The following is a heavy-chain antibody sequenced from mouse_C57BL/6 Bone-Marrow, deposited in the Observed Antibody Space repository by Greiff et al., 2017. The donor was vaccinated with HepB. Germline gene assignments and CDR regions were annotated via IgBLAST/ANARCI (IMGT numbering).Heavy chain of an antibody. V-gene: IGHV14-4*01. CDR1: GFNIKDDY. CDR3: TSYYYAMDY. CDR2: IDPENGDT. J-gene: IGHJ4*01. Sequence: VQLQQSGAELVRPGASVKLSCTASGFNIKDDYMHWVKQRPEQGLEWIGWIDPENGDTEYASKFQGKATISADTSSNTAYLQLSSLTSEDTAFYYCTSYYYAMDYWGQGTSVTVSS.